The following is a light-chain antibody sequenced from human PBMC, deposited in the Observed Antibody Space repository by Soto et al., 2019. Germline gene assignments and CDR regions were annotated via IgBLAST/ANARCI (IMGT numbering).Light chain of an antibody. CDR3: QQYNGYSTWT. CDR2: DAS. V-gene: IGKV1-5*01. CDR1: QSVGTW. J-gene: IGKJ1*01. Sequence: DIQMTQSPSTLSASVGDRVTITCRASQSVGTWLAWYQQKPGKAPSLLIYDASNLESGVPLRFSGSGSGTEFTLSINSLQPDDFATYYCQQYNGYSTWTFGQGTKVEIK.